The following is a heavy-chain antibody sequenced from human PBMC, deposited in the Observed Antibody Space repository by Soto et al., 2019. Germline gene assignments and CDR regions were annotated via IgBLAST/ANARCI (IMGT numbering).Heavy chain of an antibody. CDR2: IKQDGSEK. D-gene: IGHD3-3*01. Sequence: PGGSLRLSCAASGFTFSSYWMSWVRQAPGKGLEWVANIKQDGSEKYYVGSVKGRFTISRDNAKNSLYLQMNSLRAEDTAVYYCARDDRFLEWSRLGYYYGMDVWGQGTTVTVSS. V-gene: IGHV3-7*01. J-gene: IGHJ6*02. CDR1: GFTFSSYW. CDR3: ARDDRFLEWSRLGYYYGMDV.